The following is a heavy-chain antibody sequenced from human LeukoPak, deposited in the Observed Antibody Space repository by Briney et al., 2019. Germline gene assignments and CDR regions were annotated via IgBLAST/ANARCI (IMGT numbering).Heavy chain of an antibody. V-gene: IGHV3-30-3*01. J-gene: IGHJ6*02. CDR1: GFTFSSYA. D-gene: IGHD5-18*01. CDR3: ARGVDWSYGISDGMDV. CDR2: ISYDGSNK. Sequence: GGSLRLSCAASGFTFSSYAMHWVRQAPGKGLEWVAVISYDGSNKYYADSVKGRSTISRDNSKNTLYLQMNSLRAEDTAVYYCARGVDWSYGISDGMDVWGQGTTVTVSS.